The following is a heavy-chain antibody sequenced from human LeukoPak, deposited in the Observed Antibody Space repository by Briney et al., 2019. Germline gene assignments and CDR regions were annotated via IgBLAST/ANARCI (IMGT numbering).Heavy chain of an antibody. Sequence: PSETLSLTCAVYGGSFSGYYWSWIRQPPGKGLEWIGEINHSGSTNYNPSLKSRVTISVDPSKNQFSLKLSSVTAADTAVYYCARGRLYDYVWGSYRWWGEGTLVTVSS. D-gene: IGHD3-16*02. CDR2: INHSGST. V-gene: IGHV4-34*01. J-gene: IGHJ4*02. CDR1: GGSFSGYY. CDR3: ARGRLYDYVWGSYRW.